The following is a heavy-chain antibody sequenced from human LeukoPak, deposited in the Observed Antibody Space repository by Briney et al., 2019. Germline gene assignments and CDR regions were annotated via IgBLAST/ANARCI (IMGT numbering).Heavy chain of an antibody. V-gene: IGHV4-34*01. CDR2: INHSGST. D-gene: IGHD3-10*01. J-gene: IGHJ5*02. CDR3: ARGYGSGSYYASYNWFDP. CDR1: GGSFSGYY. Sequence: KASETLSLTCAVYGGSFSGYYWSWIRQPPGKGLEWIGEINHSGSTNYNPSLKSRVTISVDTSKNQFSLKLSSVTAADTAVYYCARGYGSGSYYASYNWFDPWGQGTLVTVSS.